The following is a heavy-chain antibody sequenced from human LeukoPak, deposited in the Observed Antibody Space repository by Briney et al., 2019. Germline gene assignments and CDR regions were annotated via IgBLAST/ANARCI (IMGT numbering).Heavy chain of an antibody. V-gene: IGHV4-30-4*01. CDR1: GASIRSGDYY. CDR3: ARDCSGGSCYGAFDI. Sequence: SETLSLTCTVSGASIRSGDYYWSWIRQPPGKGLEWIGYIYDSGSTYYNPSLKSRITITVDTSENRFSLKLSSVTATDTAVYYCARDCSGGSCYGAFDIWGQGTMVTVSS. CDR2: IYDSGST. J-gene: IGHJ3*02. D-gene: IGHD2-15*01.